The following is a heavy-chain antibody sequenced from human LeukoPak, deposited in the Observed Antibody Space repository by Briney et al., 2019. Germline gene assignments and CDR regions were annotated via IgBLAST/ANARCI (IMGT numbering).Heavy chain of an antibody. CDR2: INHSGST. J-gene: IGHJ4*01. V-gene: IGHV4-34*01. CDR1: GGSFSGYC. CDR3: TRGKPETVFDS. Sequence: KPSEPLSLTRSVYGGSFSGYCWSWIRQPPGKGLEWIGEINHSGSTNYNPSLRTRVTISLDRSKDQFSLKLTSVTAADTAVYYCTRGKPETVFDSWGRGTLVTVSS.